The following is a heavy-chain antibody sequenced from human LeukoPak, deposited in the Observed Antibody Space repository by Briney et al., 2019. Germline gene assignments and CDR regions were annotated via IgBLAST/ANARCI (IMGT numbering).Heavy chain of an antibody. CDR1: GFTFSSYA. V-gene: IGHV3-30-3*01. CDR2: ISYDGSSK. CDR3: ARDRYGGYYYFDY. J-gene: IGHJ4*02. Sequence: GGSLRLSCAASGFTFSSYAMHWVRQAPGKGLEWVAVISYDGSSKYYADSVKGRFTISRDNSKNTLYLQMNSLRAEDTAVYYCARDRYGGYYYFDYWGQGTLVTVSS. D-gene: IGHD5-12*01.